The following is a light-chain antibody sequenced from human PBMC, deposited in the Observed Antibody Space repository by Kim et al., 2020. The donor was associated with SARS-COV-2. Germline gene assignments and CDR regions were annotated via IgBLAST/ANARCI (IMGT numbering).Light chain of an antibody. J-gene: IGKJ4*01. Sequence: ATGGDRVTITCRASQSISSYLNWYQQKPGKAPKLLIYAASSLQSGVPSRFSGSGSGTDFTLTISSLQPEDFATYYCQQSYSIAHTFGGGTKVDIK. V-gene: IGKV1-39*01. CDR2: AAS. CDR3: QQSYSIAHT. CDR1: QSISSY.